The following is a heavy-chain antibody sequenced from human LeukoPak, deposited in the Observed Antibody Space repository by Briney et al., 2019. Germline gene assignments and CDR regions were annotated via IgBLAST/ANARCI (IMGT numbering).Heavy chain of an antibody. CDR3: ASSRALGEQWLLY. J-gene: IGHJ4*02. Sequence: GGSLRLSCAASGFSFSSYTMNWVRQAPGKGLEWVSSISSSGTYIYYADSVKGRFTISRDNAKNSLYLQTNSLRAEDTAVFYCASSRALGEQWLLYWGQGTLVTVSS. D-gene: IGHD6-19*01. V-gene: IGHV3-21*06. CDR2: ISSSGTYI. CDR1: GFSFSSYT.